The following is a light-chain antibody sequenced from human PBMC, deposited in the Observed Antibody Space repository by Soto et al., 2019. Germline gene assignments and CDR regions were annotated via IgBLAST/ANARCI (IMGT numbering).Light chain of an antibody. CDR2: GAS. Sequence: EIVMTQSPGTLSLSPGERATISCRASQVIGSRYLAWYHQKSGQAPRLLIYGASSRATGIPDRFSCSGSGTDFTLTISRLEPEDFGVYYCQQFGSSIPNTFGQGTKLEIK. V-gene: IGKV3-20*01. CDR3: QQFGSSIPNT. J-gene: IGKJ2*01. CDR1: QVIGSRY.